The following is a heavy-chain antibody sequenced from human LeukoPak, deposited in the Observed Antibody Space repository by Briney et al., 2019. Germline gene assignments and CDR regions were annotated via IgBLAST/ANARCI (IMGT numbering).Heavy chain of an antibody. D-gene: IGHD6-13*01. CDR2: ISAYNGNT. CDR3: ARTSGPIAAAGSLDY. Sequence: ASVKVSCKASGYTFTSYGISWVRQAPGQGLEWMGWISAYNGNTNYAQKLQGRVTMTTDTSTSTAYMELRSLRSDDTVVYYCARTSGPIAAAGSLDYWGQGTLVTVSS. V-gene: IGHV1-18*01. J-gene: IGHJ4*02. CDR1: GYTFTSYG.